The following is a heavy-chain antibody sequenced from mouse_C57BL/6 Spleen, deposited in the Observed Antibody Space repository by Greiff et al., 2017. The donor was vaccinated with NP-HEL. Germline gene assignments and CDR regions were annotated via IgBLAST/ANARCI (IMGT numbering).Heavy chain of an antibody. Sequence: DVKLQESGAELVKPGASVKLSCTASSFNIKDYYMHWVKQRTEQGLEWIGRIDPEDGETTYAPQFQGKATITADTTSNTAYLQLSSLTSEDTAVYYCASIYYYGRGDYWGQGTTLTVSS. V-gene: IGHV14-2*01. CDR2: IDPEDGET. J-gene: IGHJ2*01. CDR1: SFNIKDYY. D-gene: IGHD1-1*01. CDR3: ASIYYYGRGDY.